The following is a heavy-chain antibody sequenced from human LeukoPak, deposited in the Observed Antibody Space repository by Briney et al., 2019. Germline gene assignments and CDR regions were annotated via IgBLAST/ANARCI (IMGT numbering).Heavy chain of an antibody. J-gene: IGHJ4*02. Sequence: PSETLSLTCTVSGGSIRKYLWSWIRQSPGQGPEWNGYISSSGTNYNPSLGSRVTISVDTSKNQFSLKLSSVTAADTAVYYCARDKSLRGNWFGNDYWGQGTLVTVSS. V-gene: IGHV4-59*01. D-gene: IGHD3-10*01. CDR2: ISSSGT. CDR1: GGSIRKYL. CDR3: ARDKSLRGNWFGNDY.